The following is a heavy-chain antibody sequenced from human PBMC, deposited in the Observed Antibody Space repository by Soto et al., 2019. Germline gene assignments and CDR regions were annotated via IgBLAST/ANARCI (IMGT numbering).Heavy chain of an antibody. V-gene: IGHV3-9*01. CDR2: ISWNSGSI. D-gene: IGHD4-17*01. CDR3: TTMFGGDYGDYVSGDY. CDR1: GFTFDDYA. Sequence: EVQLVESGGGLVQPGRSLRLSCAASGFTFDDYAMHWVRQAPGKGLEWVSGISWNSGSIGYADSVKGRFTISRDNAKNSLYLQMNSLRAEDTALYYCTTMFGGDYGDYVSGDYWGQGTLVTVSS. J-gene: IGHJ4*02.